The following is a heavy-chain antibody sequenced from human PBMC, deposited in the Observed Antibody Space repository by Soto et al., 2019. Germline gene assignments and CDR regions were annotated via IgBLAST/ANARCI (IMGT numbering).Heavy chain of an antibody. D-gene: IGHD3-10*01. J-gene: IGHJ4*02. V-gene: IGHV3-66*01. CDR2: SSSGGGT. CDR3: ARDSSDYFDF. CDR1: GFAVSNSD. Sequence: EMPLVESGGGLVQPGGSLRLSCAASGFAVSNSDMSWVRHAPGKRLEWVSSSSSGGGTDYADSVRGRFVVSRDTSKNTLYLQMNSLRAEDTAVYYCARDSSDYFDFWGQGTLVTVSS.